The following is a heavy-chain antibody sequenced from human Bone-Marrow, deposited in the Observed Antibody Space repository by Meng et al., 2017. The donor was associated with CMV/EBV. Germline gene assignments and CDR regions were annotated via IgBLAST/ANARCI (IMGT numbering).Heavy chain of an antibody. CDR2: IRYDGSNK. V-gene: IGHV3-30*02. CDR1: GFSFSSYG. J-gene: IGHJ4*02. Sequence: GESLKTSWAASGFSFSSYGMHWVRQAPGKGLEWVEFIRYDGSNKYYADFVKGRFTISRDNSKNTLYLQMNSLRAEDTAVYYCAKVNYWAQGTLVTVSS. CDR3: AKVNY.